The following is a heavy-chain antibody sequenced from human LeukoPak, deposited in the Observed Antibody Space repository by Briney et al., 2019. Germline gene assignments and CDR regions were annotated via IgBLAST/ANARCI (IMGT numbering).Heavy chain of an antibody. CDR3: ARQSYYYDSSGHYVYYFDY. J-gene: IGHJ4*02. Sequence: GGSLRLSCAAPGFTFSDYYMSWIRQAPGKGLEWVSYISSSGSTIYYADSVKGRFTISRDNAKNSLYLQMNSLRAEDTAVYYCARQSYYYDSSGHYVYYFDYWGQGTLVTVSS. CDR1: GFTFSDYY. CDR2: ISSSGSTI. D-gene: IGHD3-22*01. V-gene: IGHV3-11*01.